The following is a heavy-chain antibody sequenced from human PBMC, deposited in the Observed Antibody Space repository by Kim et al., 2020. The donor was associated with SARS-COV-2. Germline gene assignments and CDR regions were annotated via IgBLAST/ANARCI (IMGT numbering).Heavy chain of an antibody. CDR3: ARYTSPVGYDH. V-gene: IGHV3-33*01. Sequence: SYADSGKGRMTISRDNSKNMLYLQIDSLRAEDTAVYYCARYTSPVGYDHWGRGTLVTVSS. D-gene: IGHD6-19*01. J-gene: IGHJ4*02.